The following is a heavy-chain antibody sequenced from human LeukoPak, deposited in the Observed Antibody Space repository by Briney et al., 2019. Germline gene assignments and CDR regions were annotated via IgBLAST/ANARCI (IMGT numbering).Heavy chain of an antibody. CDR2: IIPILGIA. Sequence: SVKVSCKASGGTFSSYTISWVRQAPGQGLEWMGRIIPILGIANYAQKFQGRVTITADKSTSTAYMELSSLRSEDTAVYYCTSPRALYCSSTSCQTANGAFDIWGQGTMVTVSS. V-gene: IGHV1-69*02. CDR1: GGTFSSYT. J-gene: IGHJ3*02. D-gene: IGHD2-2*01. CDR3: TSPRALYCSSTSCQTANGAFDI.